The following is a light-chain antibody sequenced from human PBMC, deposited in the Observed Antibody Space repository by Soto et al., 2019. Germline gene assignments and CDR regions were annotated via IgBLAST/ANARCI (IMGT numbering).Light chain of an antibody. Sequence: ELTQPPSVSVSPGQTASITCSGDKLGDKYACWYQQKPGQSPVLVIYQDSKRPSGIPERFSGSNSGNTATLTISGTQAMDEADYYCQAWDSSTAGVVFGGGTKVTVL. CDR1: KLGDKY. J-gene: IGLJ2*01. CDR2: QDS. V-gene: IGLV3-1*01. CDR3: QAWDSSTAGVV.